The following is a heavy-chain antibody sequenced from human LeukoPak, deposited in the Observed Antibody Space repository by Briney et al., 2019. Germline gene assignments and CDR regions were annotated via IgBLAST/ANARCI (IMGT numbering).Heavy chain of an antibody. J-gene: IGHJ4*02. Sequence: MSSETLSLTCAVYGGSFSGYYWSWIRQPPGKGLEWIGEINHSGSTNYNPSLKSRVTISVDTSKNQFSLKLSSVTAADTAVYYCASLERRVFDYWGQGTLVTVSS. CDR1: GGSFSGYY. CDR3: ASLERRVFDY. V-gene: IGHV4-34*01. CDR2: INHSGST.